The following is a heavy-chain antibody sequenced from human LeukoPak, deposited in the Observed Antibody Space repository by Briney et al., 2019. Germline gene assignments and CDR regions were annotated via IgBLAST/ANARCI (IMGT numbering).Heavy chain of an antibody. CDR1: GFTFSIAW. CDR3: TVGFGHTTYFDN. V-gene: IGHV3-15*01. J-gene: IGHJ4*02. CDR2: IKSRTEGETT. Sequence: GGSLRLSCAASGFTFSIAWMSWVRQAPGKGLEWVGHIKSRTEGETTDYSAPVKGRFTISRDDSKNTLYLQMNSLKNEDTAVYYCTVGFGHTTYFDNWGQGTLVTVSS. D-gene: IGHD3-10*01.